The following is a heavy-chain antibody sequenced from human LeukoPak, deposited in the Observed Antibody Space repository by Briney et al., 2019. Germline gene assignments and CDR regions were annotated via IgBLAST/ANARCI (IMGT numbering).Heavy chain of an antibody. CDR2: INPNSGGT. CDR1: GYTFTGYY. D-gene: IGHD5-24*01. J-gene: IGHJ4*02. Sequence: ASVKVSCKASGYTFTGYYMHWVRQAPGQGLEWMGWINPNSGGTNYAQKFQGRVTMTRDTSISTAYMELSRLRSDDTAVYYCARDPSWRVDTITGNFDYWGQGTLVTVSS. V-gene: IGHV1-2*02. CDR3: ARDPSWRVDTITGNFDY.